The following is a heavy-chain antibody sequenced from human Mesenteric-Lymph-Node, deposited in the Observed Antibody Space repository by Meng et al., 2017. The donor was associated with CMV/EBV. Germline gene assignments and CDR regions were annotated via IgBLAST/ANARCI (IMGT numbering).Heavy chain of an antibody. V-gene: IGHV1-2*02. Sequence: YNFNGYYMHWVRQAPGQRVEGKGWINPNRGGTNYAKKFQGRGTMTRDTAISTAYMELSRLRSDDTAVYYWARGPDNWNYGSQNWFDPWGQGTLVTVSS. D-gene: IGHD1-7*01. CDR3: ARGPDNWNYGSQNWFDP. CDR2: INPNRGGT. J-gene: IGHJ5*02. CDR1: YNFNGYY.